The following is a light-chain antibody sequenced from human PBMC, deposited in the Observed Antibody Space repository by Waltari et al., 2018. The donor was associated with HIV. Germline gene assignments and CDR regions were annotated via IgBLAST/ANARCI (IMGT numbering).Light chain of an antibody. CDR1: QNVDSW. CDR2: KAS. Sequence: IQMTQSPSILSASVGDRVTITCRASQNVDSWLAWYQQRPGKAPKLLIYKASTLQYGGPARFTGSGSGTNFTLTINSLHPDDFATYYCQQYNSDFDTFGLGTRLDLK. J-gene: IGKJ2*01. V-gene: IGKV1-5*03. CDR3: QQYNSDFDT.